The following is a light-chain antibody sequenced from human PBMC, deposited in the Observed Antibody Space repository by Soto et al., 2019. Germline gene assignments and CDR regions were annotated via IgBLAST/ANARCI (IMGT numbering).Light chain of an antibody. J-gene: IGKJ5*01. CDR2: DAS. Sequence: EIVLTQSPATLSLSPGERATPSCRASQSVSSYLAWYQQKPGQAPRLLIYDASNRAAGIPARFSGSGFGTDFTLTISSLEPEDAAVYYCQQRSNWPPITFGQGTRLEIK. CDR1: QSVSSY. CDR3: QQRSNWPPIT. V-gene: IGKV3-11*01.